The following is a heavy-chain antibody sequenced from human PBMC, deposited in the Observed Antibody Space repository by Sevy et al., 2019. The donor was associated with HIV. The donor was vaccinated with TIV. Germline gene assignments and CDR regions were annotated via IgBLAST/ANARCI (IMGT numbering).Heavy chain of an antibody. J-gene: IGHJ6*03. V-gene: IGHV4-39*01. D-gene: IGHD6-13*01. CDR3: ARLHSGSWYLGVPPYYYYYMDV. Sequence: SETLSLTCTVSGGSISSSSYYWGWIRQPPGKGLEWIGSIYYSGSTYYNPSLKSRVTISVDTSKNQFSLKLGSVTAADTAVYYCARLHSGSWYLGVPPYYYYYMDVWGKGTTVTVSS. CDR1: GGSISSSSYY. CDR2: IYYSGST.